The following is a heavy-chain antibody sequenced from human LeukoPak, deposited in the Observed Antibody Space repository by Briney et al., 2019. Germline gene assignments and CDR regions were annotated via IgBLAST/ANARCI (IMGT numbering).Heavy chain of an antibody. CDR2: IYYSGST. CDR1: GGSISSYY. V-gene: IGHV4-59*01. CDR3: AGGVMITFGGVIVV. D-gene: IGHD3-16*02. Sequence: PSQTLSLTCTVSGGSISSYYWSWIRQPPGKGLEWIGYIYYSGSTNYNPSLKSRVTISVDTSKNQFSLKLSSVTAADTAVYYCAGGVMITFGGVIVVWGQGTLVTVSS. J-gene: IGHJ4*02.